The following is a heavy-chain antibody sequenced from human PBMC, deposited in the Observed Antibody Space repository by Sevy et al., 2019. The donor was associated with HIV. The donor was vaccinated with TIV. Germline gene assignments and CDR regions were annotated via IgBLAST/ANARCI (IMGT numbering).Heavy chain of an antibody. V-gene: IGHV3-21*01. D-gene: IGHD2-15*01. CDR2: ISSSSIYI. J-gene: IGHJ4*02. Sequence: GGSLRLSCAASGFTFSSYSMNWVRQAPGKGLEWVSSISSSSIYIYYADSVKGRFTISRDNAKNSLYLQMNSLRAEDTAVYYCARDPGFYCSGGSCYPRYYFDYWGQGTLVTASS. CDR1: GFTFSSYS. CDR3: ARDPGFYCSGGSCYPRYYFDY.